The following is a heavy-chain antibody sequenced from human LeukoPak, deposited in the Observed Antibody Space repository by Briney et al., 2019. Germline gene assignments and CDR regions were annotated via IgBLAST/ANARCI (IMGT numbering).Heavy chain of an antibody. CDR2: IKEDGSES. CDR1: GFTFSNYW. Sequence: GGSLRLSCAASGFTFSNYWMSWVRQAPGKGLEWVANIKEDGSESHYVGSVKGRFTISRDDSKSIAYLQMNSLKTEDTAVYYCTRAAYSSSWYSPFYYYYYMDVWGKGTTVTISS. CDR3: TRAAYSSSWYSPFYYYYYMDV. D-gene: IGHD6-13*01. J-gene: IGHJ6*03. V-gene: IGHV3-7*03.